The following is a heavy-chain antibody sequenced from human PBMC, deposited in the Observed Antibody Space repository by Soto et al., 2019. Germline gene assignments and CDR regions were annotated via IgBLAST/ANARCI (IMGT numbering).Heavy chain of an antibody. CDR1: GGSISSGGYS. Sequence: SETLSLTCAVSGGSISSGGYSWSWIRQPPGKGLEWIGYIYHSGSTYYNPSLKSRVTISVDRSKNQFSLKLSSVTAADTAVYYCARDRYGDYVGDAFDIWGQGTMVTVSS. CDR3: ARDRYGDYVGDAFDI. CDR2: IYHSGST. J-gene: IGHJ3*02. D-gene: IGHD4-17*01. V-gene: IGHV4-30-2*01.